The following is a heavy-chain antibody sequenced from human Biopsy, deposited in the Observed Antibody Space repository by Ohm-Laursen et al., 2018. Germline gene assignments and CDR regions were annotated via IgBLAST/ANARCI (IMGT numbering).Heavy chain of an antibody. CDR3: ARHLRYNDY. D-gene: IGHD3-9*01. V-gene: IGHV3-23*01. Sequence: SLRLSCAATGFTLSDGMTWVRQAPGKGLEWVSSITTDSGRIFYADSVRSRFTISRDNSKNTLYLQMNSPRAEDTAEYYCARHLRYNDYWGQGTLVTVSS. CDR1: GFTLSDG. CDR2: ITTDSGRI. J-gene: IGHJ4*02.